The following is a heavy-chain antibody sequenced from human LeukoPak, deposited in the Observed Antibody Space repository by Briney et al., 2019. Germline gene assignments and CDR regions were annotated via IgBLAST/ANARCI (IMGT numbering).Heavy chain of an antibody. Sequence: SVKASCKASGYTFTSHDINWVRQATGQGLEWMGWMNPNSGYTGYEQKFQGRVTMTRDTSTSTAYMELSSLRSEDTAVYYCARGGSSYNDEHEEFDYWGQGTVVTVSS. CDR2: MNPNSGYT. CDR3: ARGGSSYNDEHEEFDY. V-gene: IGHV1-8*01. CDR1: GYTFTSHD. D-gene: IGHD3-22*01. J-gene: IGHJ4*02.